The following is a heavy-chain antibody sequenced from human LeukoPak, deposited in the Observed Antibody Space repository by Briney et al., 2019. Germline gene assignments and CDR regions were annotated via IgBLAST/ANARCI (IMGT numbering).Heavy chain of an antibody. CDR3: ARSRAFNSGAFDP. V-gene: IGHV4-30-4*01. J-gene: IGHJ5*02. CDR2: IYYNGIT. Sequence: SQTLSLTCSVSGGSISRSDHYWSWIRQPPGKGLEWIGNIYYNGITYYNPSLKSRVTISVDTSKNQFSLRLNSVTAADTAVYYCARSRAFNSGAFDPWGQGSLVTVSS. D-gene: IGHD1-26*01. CDR1: GGSISRSDHY.